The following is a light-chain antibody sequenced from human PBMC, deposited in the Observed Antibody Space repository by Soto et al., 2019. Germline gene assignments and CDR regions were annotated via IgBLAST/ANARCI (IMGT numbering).Light chain of an antibody. CDR2: GTS. V-gene: IGKV1-5*03. CDR3: QQYESYPWT. CDR1: QSVSSW. Sequence: DIQMTQSPSTLSASVGDRVTITCRAGQSVSSWLAWYQQKPGKAPKLLISGTSSLESGAPSRFSGSGSGTEFTLTISSLQPDDFATYYCQQYESYPWTFGLGTKVDIK. J-gene: IGKJ1*01.